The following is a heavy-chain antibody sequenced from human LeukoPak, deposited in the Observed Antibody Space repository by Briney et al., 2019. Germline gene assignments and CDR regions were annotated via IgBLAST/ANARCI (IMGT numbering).Heavy chain of an antibody. CDR1: GFTFSSYA. CDR2: ISGSGGST. D-gene: IGHD5-18*01. CDR3: AKDLSGYSYGSLY. V-gene: IGHV3-23*01. Sequence: PGGSLRLSCAASGFTFSSYAMSWVRQAPGKGLEWVSTISGSGGSTYYADSVKGRFTSSRDNSKNTLYLQMNSPRAEDTAVYYCAKDLSGYSYGSLYWGQGTLVTVSS. J-gene: IGHJ4*02.